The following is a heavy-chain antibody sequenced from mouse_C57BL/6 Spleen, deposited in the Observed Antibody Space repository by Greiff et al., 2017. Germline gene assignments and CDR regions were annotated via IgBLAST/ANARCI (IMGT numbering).Heavy chain of an antibody. CDR2: ISDGGSYT. V-gene: IGHV5-4*03. Sequence: EVKLMESGGGLVKPGGSLKLSCAASGFTFSSYAMSWVRQTPEKRLEWVATISDGGSYTYYPDNVKGRFTISRGNAKINLYLQMSHLKSEDIAMYYCARGDYDAFAYWGQGTLVTVSA. J-gene: IGHJ3*01. CDR3: ARGDYDAFAY. CDR1: GFTFSSYA. D-gene: IGHD2-4*01.